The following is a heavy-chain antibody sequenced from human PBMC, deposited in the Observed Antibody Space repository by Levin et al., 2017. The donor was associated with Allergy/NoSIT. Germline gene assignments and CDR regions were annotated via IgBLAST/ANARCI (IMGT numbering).Heavy chain of an antibody. V-gene: IGHV3-7*01. CDR2: IKQDGSDK. D-gene: IGHD3-10*01. J-gene: IGHJ4*02. Sequence: GGSLRLSCAASGFTFSNYWMTWVRQAPGKGLEWLANIKQDGSDKYYVDSVKGRFTISRDNAKNSLYLQMNSLSAEDTAVYYCASGSFLDYWGQGTLVTVSS. CDR3: ASGSFLDY. CDR1: GFTFSNYW.